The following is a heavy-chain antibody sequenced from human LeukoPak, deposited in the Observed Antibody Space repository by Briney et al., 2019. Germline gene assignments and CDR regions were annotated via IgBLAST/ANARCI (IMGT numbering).Heavy chain of an antibody. CDR2: ISYDGSNK. V-gene: IGHV3-30*18. CDR3: AKDGTIDFWSGYYGYYFDY. Sequence: GGSLRLSCAASGFTFSSYGMHWVRQAPGKGLEWVAVISYDGSNKYYADSVKGRFTISRDNSKNTLYLQMNSLRAEDTAVYYCAKDGTIDFWSGYYGYYFDYWGQGTLVTVSS. J-gene: IGHJ4*02. CDR1: GFTFSSYG. D-gene: IGHD3-3*01.